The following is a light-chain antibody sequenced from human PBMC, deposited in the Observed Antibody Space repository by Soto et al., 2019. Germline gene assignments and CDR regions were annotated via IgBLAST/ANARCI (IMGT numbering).Light chain of an antibody. CDR1: QSLSSSY. CDR3: QQYDSWPLT. V-gene: IGKV3-20*01. J-gene: IGKJ4*01. CDR2: GAS. Sequence: DIVLTQSPGTLSLSPGERATLSCRASQSLSSSYLAWYQQKPGQAPRLLIYGASTRATGIPDRFRGSGSGTEFTLTISSLQSEDFAVYYCQQYDSWPLTFGGGTKVDIK.